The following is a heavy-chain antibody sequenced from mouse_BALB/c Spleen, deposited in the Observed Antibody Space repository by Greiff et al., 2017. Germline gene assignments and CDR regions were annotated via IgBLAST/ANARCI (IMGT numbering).Heavy chain of an antibody. CDR1: GFTFSSYA. J-gene: IGHJ2*01. Sequence: EVQLVESGGGLVKPGGSLKLSCAASGFTFSSYAMSWVRQTPEKRLEWVASISSGGSTYYPDSVKGRFTISRDNARNILYLQMSSLRSEDTAMYYCAREGYDFLDYWGQGTTLTVSS. CDR3: AREGYDFLDY. V-gene: IGHV5-6-5*01. CDR2: ISSGGST. D-gene: IGHD2-4*01.